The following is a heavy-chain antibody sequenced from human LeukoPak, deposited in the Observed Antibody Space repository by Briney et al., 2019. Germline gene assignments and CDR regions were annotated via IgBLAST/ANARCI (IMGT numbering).Heavy chain of an antibody. Sequence: GGSLRLSCAASGLTFSSYAMSWVRHAPGKAVEWVSAISGSGGSTYYADSVKGRFTISRDNSKNTLYLQMSSLRAEDTAVYYCAKGSDSSGPPYWGQGTLVTVSS. D-gene: IGHD3-22*01. CDR2: ISGSGGST. J-gene: IGHJ4*02. V-gene: IGHV3-23*01. CDR3: AKGSDSSGPPY. CDR1: GLTFSSYA.